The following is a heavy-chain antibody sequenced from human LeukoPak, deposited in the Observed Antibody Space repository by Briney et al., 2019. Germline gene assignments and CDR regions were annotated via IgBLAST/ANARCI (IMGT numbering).Heavy chain of an antibody. Sequence: GRSLRLSCAASGFTFSTYAIHWVRQAPGKGLVWVSRISSDGSSTAYADSVKGRFTISRDNAKNTLYLQMNSLRAEDTAVYYCARDRAWQYYYDSSGYPQGSTFDIWGQGTMVTVSS. D-gene: IGHD3-22*01. CDR1: GFTFSTYA. CDR3: ARDRAWQYYYDSSGYPQGSTFDI. CDR2: ISSDGSST. V-gene: IGHV3-74*01. J-gene: IGHJ3*02.